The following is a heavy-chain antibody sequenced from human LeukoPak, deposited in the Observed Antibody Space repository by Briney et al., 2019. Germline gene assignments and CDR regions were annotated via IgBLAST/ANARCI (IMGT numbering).Heavy chain of an antibody. CDR3: ARSLIEGGRINY. CDR2: IYHSGSI. D-gene: IGHD2-15*01. V-gene: IGHV4-39*07. CDR1: SGSISSSSYY. Sequence: SETLSLTCTVSSGSISSSSYYWGWIRQPPGKGLEWIGSIYHSGSIYYNPSLKSRVTISVDTSKNQFSLKLSSVTAADTAVYYCARSLIEGGRINYWGQGTLVTVSS. J-gene: IGHJ4*02.